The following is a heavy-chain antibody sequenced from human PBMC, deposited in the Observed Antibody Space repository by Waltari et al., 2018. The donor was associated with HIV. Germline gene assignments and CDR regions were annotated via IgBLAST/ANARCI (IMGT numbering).Heavy chain of an antibody. CDR1: GYTFTGYY. CDR3: ARFKPATAIPFDY. D-gene: IGHD2-21*02. CDR2: INPNSGGT. V-gene: IGHV1-2*02. Sequence: QVQLVQSGAEVKKPGASVKVPCKASGYTFTGYYRHWVRQAPGQGLEWMGWINPNSGGTNYAQKFQGRVTMTRDTSISTAYMELSRLRSDDTAVYYCARFKPATAIPFDYWGQGTLVTVSS. J-gene: IGHJ4*02.